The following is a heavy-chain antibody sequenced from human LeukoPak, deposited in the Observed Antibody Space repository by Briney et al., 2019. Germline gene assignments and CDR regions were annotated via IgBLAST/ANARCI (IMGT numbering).Heavy chain of an antibody. V-gene: IGHV3-7*04. J-gene: IGHJ4*02. CDR3: ARDSPGYGGYDPG. CDR2: IKQDGSAK. D-gene: IGHD5-12*01. CDR1: GFTFSSYW. Sequence: GGSLRLSCAASGFTFSSYWMSWVRQAPGKGLEWVANIKQDGSAKYYVDSVKGRFTISRDNAKNSLYLQLNSLRAEDTAVYYCARDSPGYGGYDPGWGQGTLVTVSS.